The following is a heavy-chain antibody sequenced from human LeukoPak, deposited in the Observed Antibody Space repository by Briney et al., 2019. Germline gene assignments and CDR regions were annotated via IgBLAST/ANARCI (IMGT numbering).Heavy chain of an antibody. CDR3: ARLMPYDTSEYFSDH. V-gene: IGHV4-4*07. CDR1: GVSISDYY. Sequence: PSETLSLTCTVSGVSISDYYWSWIRQPPGKGLEWIMRFYIRGNTKYNPSLNSRVTMSLDTSQSQFSLKLRSVTAADTAVYYCARLMPYDTSEYFSDHWGRGTLVAVSS. CDR2: FYIRGNT. D-gene: IGHD3-22*01. J-gene: IGHJ4*02.